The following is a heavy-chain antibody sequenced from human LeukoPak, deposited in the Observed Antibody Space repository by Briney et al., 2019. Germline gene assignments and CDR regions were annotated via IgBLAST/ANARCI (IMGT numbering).Heavy chain of an antibody. CDR2: IWYDGSNK. CDR1: GFTFSSYG. J-gene: IGHJ4*02. V-gene: IGHV3-33*01. CDR3: ASRRGGIVGDY. D-gene: IGHD2-15*01. Sequence: GRSLRLSCAASGFTFSSYGMHWVRQAPGKGLEWVALIWYDGSNKYYADFVKGRFTISRDNSKNTVYLQMNSLRAEDTAVYYCASRRGGIVGDYWGQGTLVTVSS.